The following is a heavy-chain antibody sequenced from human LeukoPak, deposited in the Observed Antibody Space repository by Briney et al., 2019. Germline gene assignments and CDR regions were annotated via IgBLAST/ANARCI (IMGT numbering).Heavy chain of an antibody. D-gene: IGHD3-16*02. CDR1: GYTFTGYY. Sequence: ASVKVSCKASGYTFTGYYMHWVRQAPGQGLEWMGWINPNSGGTNYAQKFQGRATMTRDTSISTAYMELSRLRSDDTAVYYCARDQRYVWGSYRYMPFDYWGQGTLVTVSS. V-gene: IGHV1-2*02. J-gene: IGHJ4*02. CDR3: ARDQRYVWGSYRYMPFDY. CDR2: INPNSGGT.